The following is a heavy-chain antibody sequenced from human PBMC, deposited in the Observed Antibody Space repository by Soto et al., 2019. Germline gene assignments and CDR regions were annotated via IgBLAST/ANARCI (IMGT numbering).Heavy chain of an antibody. J-gene: IGHJ4*02. CDR1: GFTFSSYA. CDR3: AKSYNTGWYVHFDF. CDR2: ISHDGSNK. V-gene: IGHV3-30*18. Sequence: HPGGSLRLSCAVSGFTFSSYAMHWVRQAPGKGLEWVALISHDGSNKYYADSVKGRFTISRDNSKNTLSLQMNSLRAEDTAVYYCAKSYNTGWYVHFDFWGQGTLVTVSS. D-gene: IGHD6-19*01.